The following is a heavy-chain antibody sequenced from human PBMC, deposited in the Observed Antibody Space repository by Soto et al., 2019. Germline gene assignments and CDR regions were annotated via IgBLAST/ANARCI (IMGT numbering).Heavy chain of an antibody. Sequence: GGSLRLSCAAPGFTFSSYGMHWVRQAPGKGLEWVAVISYDGRNKYYADAVKGRFTISRDNSKNTLYLPMSSLRAEGTAVYYCVKEGSSGWPYFYDMDVLGQGSTVAVSS. J-gene: IGHJ6*02. D-gene: IGHD6-19*01. CDR3: VKEGSSGWPYFYDMDV. V-gene: IGHV3-30*18. CDR2: ISYDGRNK. CDR1: GFTFSSYG.